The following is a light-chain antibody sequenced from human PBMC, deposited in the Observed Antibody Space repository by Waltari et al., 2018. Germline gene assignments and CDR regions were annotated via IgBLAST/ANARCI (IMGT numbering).Light chain of an antibody. Sequence: DVVMTQSPLSLPVTLGQPASITCRSSQSLVHSDGNTYLNWFHQRPGQSPRRLIYKVSNRESGVPDRFSGSGSGTDFTLKISRVEAEDVGIYYCLQNTYWPFIFGQGTKLEIK. V-gene: IGKV2-30*02. CDR3: LQNTYWPFI. CDR1: QSLVHSDGNTY. CDR2: KVS. J-gene: IGKJ2*01.